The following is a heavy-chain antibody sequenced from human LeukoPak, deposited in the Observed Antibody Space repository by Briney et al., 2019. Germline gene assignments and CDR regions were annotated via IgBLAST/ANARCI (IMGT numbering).Heavy chain of an antibody. Sequence: GGSLRLSCAASGFTFSSYGMSWVRQAPGKGLEWVSAISGSGGSTYYADSVKGRFTISRDNSKNTLYLQMNSLRAEDTAVYYCAKDEPVGEGYNSKNFYYYYGMDVWGQGTTVTVSS. CDR3: AKDEPVGEGYNSKNFYYYYGMDV. D-gene: IGHD5-24*01. V-gene: IGHV3-23*01. CDR2: ISGSGGST. J-gene: IGHJ6*02. CDR1: GFTFSSYG.